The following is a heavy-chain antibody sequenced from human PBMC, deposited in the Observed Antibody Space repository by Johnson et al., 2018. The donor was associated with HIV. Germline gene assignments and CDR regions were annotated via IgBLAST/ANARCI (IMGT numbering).Heavy chain of an antibody. D-gene: IGHD6-6*01. V-gene: IGHV3-33*08. CDR3: AREPRIAAFRDAFDI. CDR1: GFTFSSYG. CDR2: IGYDGRNK. J-gene: IGHJ3*02. Sequence: QVQLVESGGGVVQPGRSLRLSCAASGFTFSSYGMHWVRQAPGKGLEWVAVIGYDGRNKYYADSVKGRFTISRDNSKNTLYLQMNSLRAEDTAVYYCAREPRIAAFRDAFDIWGQGTMVTVSS.